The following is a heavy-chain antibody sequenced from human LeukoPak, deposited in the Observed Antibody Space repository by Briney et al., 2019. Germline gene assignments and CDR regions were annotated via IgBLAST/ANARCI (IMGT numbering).Heavy chain of an antibody. CDR1: GGSISSYY. Sequence: PSETLSLTCTVSGGSISSYYWSWIRQPAGKGLEWIGRIYTSGSTNYNPSLKSRVTMSVDTSKNQFSLKLSSVTAADTAVYYCARSTVYATTYYFDYWGQGTLVTVSS. J-gene: IGHJ4*02. D-gene: IGHD2-8*01. V-gene: IGHV4-4*07. CDR3: ARSTVYATTYYFDY. CDR2: IYTSGST.